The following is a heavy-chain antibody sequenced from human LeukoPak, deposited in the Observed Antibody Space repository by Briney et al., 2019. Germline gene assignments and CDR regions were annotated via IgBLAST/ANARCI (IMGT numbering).Heavy chain of an antibody. V-gene: IGHV4-39*07. J-gene: IGHJ3*02. D-gene: IGHD3-3*01. CDR1: GGSISSYY. CDR3: ARGADYDFWSGYYKNAFDI. CDR2: IYYSGST. Sequence: SETLSLTCTVSGGSISSYYWGWIRQPPGKGLEWIGSIYYSGSTYYNPSLKSRVTISVDTSKNQFSLKLSSVTAADTAVYYCARGADYDFWSGYYKNAFDIWGQGTMVTVSS.